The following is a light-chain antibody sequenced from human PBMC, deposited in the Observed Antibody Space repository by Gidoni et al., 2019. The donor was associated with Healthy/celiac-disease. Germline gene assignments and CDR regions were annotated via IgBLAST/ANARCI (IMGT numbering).Light chain of an antibody. J-gene: IGKJ5*01. CDR3: QKYNNWPPQIT. CDR1: QSVSSN. V-gene: IGKV3-15*01. Sequence: EIVMTQSPATLSVSPGERATLSCRASQSVSSNFAWYQQKPGQAPRLLIYGASTRATGIPARFSGSGSGTEFTLTISSLQSEDFAVYYWQKYNNWPPQITFGQGTRLEIK. CDR2: GAS.